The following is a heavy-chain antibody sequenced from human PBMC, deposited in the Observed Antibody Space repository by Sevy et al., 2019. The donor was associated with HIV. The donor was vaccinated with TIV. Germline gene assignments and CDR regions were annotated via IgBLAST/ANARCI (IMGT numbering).Heavy chain of an antibody. CDR2: VYSGGST. D-gene: IGHD2-8*01. V-gene: IGHV3-53*01. Sequence: GGSLRLSCAASGFTVSSNYMSWVRQAPGKGLEWVSVVYSGGSTYYADSVKGRFTNSRDNSKNTLSLQMNSLRAEDTAVYYCAKDKREWGSLFQHWGQGTLVTVSS. CDR1: GFTVSSNY. J-gene: IGHJ1*01. CDR3: AKDKREWGSLFQH.